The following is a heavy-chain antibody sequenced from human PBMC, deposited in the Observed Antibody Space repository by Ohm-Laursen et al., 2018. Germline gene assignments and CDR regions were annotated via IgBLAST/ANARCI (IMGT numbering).Heavy chain of an antibody. J-gene: IGHJ4*02. CDR2: INHSRST. V-gene: IGHV4-34*01. D-gene: IGHD6-19*01. Sequence: SETLSLTCAVYGGSFSGSYWNWIRQPPGKGLEWIGEINHSRSTKYNSSFRSRVTISVDASKNQFSLKLSSVTAADTAVYYCARGFSGWWGRIDYWGQGILVTVSS. CDR1: GGSFSGSY. CDR3: ARGFSGWWGRIDY.